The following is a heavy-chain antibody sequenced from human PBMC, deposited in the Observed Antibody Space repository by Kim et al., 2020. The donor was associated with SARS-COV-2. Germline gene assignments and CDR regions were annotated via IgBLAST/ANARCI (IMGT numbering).Heavy chain of an antibody. CDR3: ARSYKKTLDY. Sequence: STNYNPSLKSRVTISVDTSKNQFSLKLSSVTAADTAVYYCARSYKKTLDYWGQGTLVTVSS. J-gene: IGHJ4*02. V-gene: IGHV4-4*09. D-gene: IGHD2-2*02. CDR2: ST.